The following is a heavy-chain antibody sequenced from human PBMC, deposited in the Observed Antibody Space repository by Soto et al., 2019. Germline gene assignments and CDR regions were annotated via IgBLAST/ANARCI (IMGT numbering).Heavy chain of an antibody. CDR1: GGSVSGGSYY. CDR3: ARDVRGYSRAFDY. D-gene: IGHD5-18*01. Sequence: SETLSLTCTVSGGSVSGGSYYWTWIRQPPGKGLEWIGYIYYSGGTTYNPSLKSRVTISIDTSKNQFSLKLTSATAADTAVYYCARDVRGYSRAFDYWGQGALVTVSS. CDR2: IYYSGGT. J-gene: IGHJ4*02. V-gene: IGHV4-61*01.